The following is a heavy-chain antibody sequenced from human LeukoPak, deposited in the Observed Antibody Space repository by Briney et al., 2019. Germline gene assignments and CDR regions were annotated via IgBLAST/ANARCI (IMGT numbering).Heavy chain of an antibody. CDR1: GFIFSSYA. V-gene: IGHV3-23*01. CDR2: ISGSGGST. Sequence: PGGSLRLSCAASGFIFSSYAMSWVRQAPGKGLEWVSAISGSGGSTYYADSVKGRFTISRDNSKNTLYLQMNSLRAEDTAVYYCAKATSITMVRGVIQRGYFDYWGQGTLVTVSS. D-gene: IGHD3-10*01. CDR3: AKATSITMVRGVIQRGYFDY. J-gene: IGHJ4*02.